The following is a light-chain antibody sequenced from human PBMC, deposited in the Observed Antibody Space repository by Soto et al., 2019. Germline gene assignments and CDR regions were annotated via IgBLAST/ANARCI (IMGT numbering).Light chain of an antibody. CDR3: QQYDDLFT. V-gene: IGKV1-33*01. J-gene: IGKJ3*01. Sequence: DIQMTQSPSSLSASVGDRVTITCRASQDISTSLNWYQQQPGKAPKLWIYDASKLETGVPSRFSASGSGTHFTLIISSLQPEDIATYYCQQYDDLFTFGPGTKV. CDR1: QDISTS. CDR2: DAS.